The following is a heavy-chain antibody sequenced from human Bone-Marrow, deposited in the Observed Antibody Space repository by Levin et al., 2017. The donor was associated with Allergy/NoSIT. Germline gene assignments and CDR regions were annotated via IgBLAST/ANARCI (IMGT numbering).Heavy chain of an antibody. Sequence: SETLSLTCAVYGGSFSGYYWSWIRQPPGKGLEWIGEINHSGSTNYNPSLKSRVTISVDTSKNQFSLKLSSVTAADTAVYYCAWGRYYYGSGSWNWFDPWGQGTLVTVSS. V-gene: IGHV4-34*01. D-gene: IGHD3-10*01. CDR1: GGSFSGYY. CDR3: AWGRYYYGSGSWNWFDP. CDR2: INHSGST. J-gene: IGHJ5*02.